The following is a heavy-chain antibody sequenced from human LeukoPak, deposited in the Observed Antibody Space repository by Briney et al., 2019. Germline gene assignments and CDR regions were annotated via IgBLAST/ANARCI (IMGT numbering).Heavy chain of an antibody. CDR1: GGSISSSSYY. CDR2: IYYSGST. CDR3: ARVFVSITIFGVVTHMDV. D-gene: IGHD3-3*01. J-gene: IGHJ6*03. Sequence: SETLSLTCTVSGGSISSSSYYWGWIRQPPGKGLEWIGSIYYSGSTYYNPSLKSRVTISVDTSKNQFSLKLSSVTAADTAVCYCARVFVSITIFGVVTHMDVWGKGTTVTVSS. V-gene: IGHV4-39*07.